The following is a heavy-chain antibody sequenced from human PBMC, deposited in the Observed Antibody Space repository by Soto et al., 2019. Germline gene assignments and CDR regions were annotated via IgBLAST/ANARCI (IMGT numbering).Heavy chain of an antibody. D-gene: IGHD6-6*01. CDR2: ILPIFGTT. V-gene: IGHV1-69*13. CDR3: ARVLESKYSSSSGWFDP. CDR1: GGTFSNYS. Sequence: SVKVSCKASGGTFSNYSFSWVRQAPGRGLQWMGGILPIFGTTKYAQRFQGRVTITADESTSTAYMEVSSLRSEDTGVYYCARVLESKYSSSSGWFDPWGPGTLVTVSS. J-gene: IGHJ5*02.